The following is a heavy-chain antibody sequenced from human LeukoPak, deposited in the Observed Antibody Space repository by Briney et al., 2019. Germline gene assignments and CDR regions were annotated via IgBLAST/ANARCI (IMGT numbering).Heavy chain of an antibody. J-gene: IGHJ4*02. D-gene: IGHD3-10*01. CDR1: GFTFSSYA. Sequence: GGSLRLSCAASGFTFSSYAMHWVRQAPGKGLEWVAVISYDGSNKYYADSVKGRFTISRDNSKNTLYLQMNSLRVEDTAVYYCARAGVSWGQGTLVTASS. CDR2: ISYDGSNK. CDR3: ARAGVS. V-gene: IGHV3-30*04.